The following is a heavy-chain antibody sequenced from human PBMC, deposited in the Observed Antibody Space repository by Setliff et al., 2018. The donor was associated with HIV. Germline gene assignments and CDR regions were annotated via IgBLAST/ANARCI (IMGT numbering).Heavy chain of an antibody. D-gene: IGHD3-10*01. J-gene: IGHJ2*01. V-gene: IGHV4-4*07. Sequence: SETLSLTCTVSGDSIGDYYWNWIRQPAEKGLEWTGRVYASAYSNYNPSLKSRVTMSVDTSQNQFSLKLRSVNAADTAVYYCARDWVTRSNYYGSGSPWYFDFWGRGILVTVSS. CDR3: ARDWVTRSNYYGSGSPWYFDF. CDR2: VYASAYS. CDR1: GDSIGDYY.